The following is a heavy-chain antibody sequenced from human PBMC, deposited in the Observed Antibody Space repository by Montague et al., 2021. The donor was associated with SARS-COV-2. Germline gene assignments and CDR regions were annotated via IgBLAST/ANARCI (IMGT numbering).Heavy chain of an antibody. V-gene: IGHV4-39*01. CDR1: GGSISSSSYY. CDR3: ARQENSSGWFKPDAFDI. Sequence: SETLSLTCTVSGGSISSSSYYWGWIRQPPGKGLEWIGSLYYSGSTYYNPSLKSRVTISVDTSKNQFSLTLSSVTAADTAVYYCARQENSSGWFKPDAFDIWGQGTMVTVSS. CDR2: LYYSGST. D-gene: IGHD6-19*01. J-gene: IGHJ3*02.